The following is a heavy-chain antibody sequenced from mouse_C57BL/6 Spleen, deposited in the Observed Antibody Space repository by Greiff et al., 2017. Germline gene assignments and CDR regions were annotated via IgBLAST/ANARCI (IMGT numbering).Heavy chain of an antibody. V-gene: IGHV1-82*01. J-gene: IGHJ2*01. CDR1: GYAFSSSW. CDR2: IYPGDGDT. CDR3: AGGGSSGYNFDY. D-gene: IGHD3-2*02. Sequence: VQLQQSGPELVKPGASVKISCKASGYAFSSSWMNWVKQRPGKGLEWIGRIYPGDGDTNYNGKFKGKDTLTADKSSSTAYMQLSSLTSEDSAVYFCAGGGSSGYNFDYWGQGTTLTVSS.